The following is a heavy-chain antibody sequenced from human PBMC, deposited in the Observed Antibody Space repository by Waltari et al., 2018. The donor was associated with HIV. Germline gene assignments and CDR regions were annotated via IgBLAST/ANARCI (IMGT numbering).Heavy chain of an antibody. D-gene: IGHD5-18*01. CDR3: AHNTAMPNYNPGFDY. Sequence: QVQLQESGPGLVKPSETLSLTCAVSGYSISSGYYWGWIRQPPGKGLEWIGSIYHSGSTYYNPSLKSRVTISVDTSKNQFSLKLSSVTAADTAVYYCAHNTAMPNYNPGFDYWGQGTLVTVSS. J-gene: IGHJ4*02. CDR2: IYHSGST. CDR1: GYSISSGYY. V-gene: IGHV4-38-2*01.